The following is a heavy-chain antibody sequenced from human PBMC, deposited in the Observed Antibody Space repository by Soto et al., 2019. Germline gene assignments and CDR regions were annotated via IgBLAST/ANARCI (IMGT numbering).Heavy chain of an antibody. J-gene: IGHJ4*02. CDR1: GFSLSTSGVG. V-gene: IGHV2-5*02. CDR3: AHRQTYCGGNCYWGFDY. D-gene: IGHD2-21*02. CDR2: IYWDDDK. Sequence: QITLKESGPTLVKPTQTLTLTCTFSGFSLSTSGVGVGWIRQPPGKALEWLALIYWDDDKRYSPSLKSRLTITKDSYKNQVVITMTNMDPVDTATYYCAHRQTYCGGNCYWGFDYWGQGTLVTVSS.